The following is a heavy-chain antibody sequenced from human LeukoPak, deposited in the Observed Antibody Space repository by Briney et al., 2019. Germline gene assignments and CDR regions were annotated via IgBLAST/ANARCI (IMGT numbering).Heavy chain of an antibody. CDR1: GFTFSTYS. J-gene: IGHJ6*03. V-gene: IGHV3-53*01. CDR3: AKGGNSRDYYYYMDV. Sequence: GGSLRLSCAASGFTFSTYSMNWVRQAPGKGLEWDSVIYSGGSTYYADSVKGRFTISRDNSKNTLYLQMNSLRAEDTAVYYCAKGGNSRDYYYYMDVWGKGTTVTVSS. D-gene: IGHD4-23*01. CDR2: IYSGGST.